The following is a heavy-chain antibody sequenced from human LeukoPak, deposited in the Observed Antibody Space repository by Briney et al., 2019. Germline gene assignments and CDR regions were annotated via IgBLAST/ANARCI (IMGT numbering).Heavy chain of an antibody. CDR1: GLTFGDYA. CDR3: ARGGSRIITSCVLDY. J-gene: IGHJ4*02. V-gene: IGHV3-23*01. CDR2: ISSSGRDT. D-gene: IGHD2-2*01. Sequence: GGSLRLSCAAAGLTFGDYAVSWVRQAPGKGLEWVSTISSSGRDTYYADSVKGRFTISRDNAKKSLYLQMNSLRAEDTAVYYCARGGSRIITSCVLDYWGQGTLVTVSS.